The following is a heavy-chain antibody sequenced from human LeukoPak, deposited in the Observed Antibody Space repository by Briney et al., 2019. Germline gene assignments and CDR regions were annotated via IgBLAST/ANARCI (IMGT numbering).Heavy chain of an antibody. Sequence: PSETLSLTCTVSGGSISSYYWSWIRQPPGKGLEWIGYIYYSGSTNYNPSLKSRVTISVDTSKNQFSLKLSSVTAADTAVYYCARGGSSWRRVDYWGQGTLVTVSS. CDR1: GGSISSYY. J-gene: IGHJ4*02. V-gene: IGHV4-59*08. D-gene: IGHD6-13*01. CDR3: ARGGSSWRRVDY. CDR2: IYYSGST.